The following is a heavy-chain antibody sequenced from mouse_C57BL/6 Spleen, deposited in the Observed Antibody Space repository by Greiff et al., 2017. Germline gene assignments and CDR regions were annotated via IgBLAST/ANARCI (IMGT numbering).Heavy chain of an antibody. CDR2: IYPCGGNT. J-gene: IGHJ3*01. CDR1: GYTFTSYG. D-gene: IGHD3-2*02. V-gene: IGHV1-81*01. Sequence: QVQLQQSGAELARPGASVTLSCKASGYTFTSYGIRWVQQRPGQGLEWIGEIYPCGGNTYYTEKFKGQATLTADKSSSTAYMELSSLTSEDSAVYYCASGEKDQATGFAYWGQGTLVTVSA. CDR3: ASGEKDQATGFAY.